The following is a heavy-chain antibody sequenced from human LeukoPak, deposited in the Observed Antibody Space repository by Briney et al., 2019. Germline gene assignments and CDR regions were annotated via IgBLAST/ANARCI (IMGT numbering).Heavy chain of an antibody. J-gene: IGHJ6*02. Sequence: SETLSLTCAVYGGSFSGYYWSWIRQPPGKGLEWIGEINHSGSTNYNPSLKSRVTISVDTSKNQFSLKLSSVTVADTAVYYCAAVADTADYYGMDVWGQGTTVTVSS. CDR3: AAVADTADYYGMDV. CDR2: INHSGST. CDR1: GGSFSGYY. D-gene: IGHD6-19*01. V-gene: IGHV4-34*01.